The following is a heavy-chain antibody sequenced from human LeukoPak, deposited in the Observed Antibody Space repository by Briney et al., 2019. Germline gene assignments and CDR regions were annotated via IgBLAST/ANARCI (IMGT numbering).Heavy chain of an antibody. Sequence: GASVKVSCKASGYTFTGYYMHWVRQAPGQGLEWMGWINPNSGGTNYAQKFQGRVTMTRGTSISTAYMELSRLRSDDTAVYYCARGYTPLDNWNYGEFDYWGQGTLVTVSS. CDR1: GYTFTGYY. CDR3: ARGYTPLDNWNYGEFDY. CDR2: INPNSGGT. J-gene: IGHJ4*02. V-gene: IGHV1-2*02. D-gene: IGHD1-7*01.